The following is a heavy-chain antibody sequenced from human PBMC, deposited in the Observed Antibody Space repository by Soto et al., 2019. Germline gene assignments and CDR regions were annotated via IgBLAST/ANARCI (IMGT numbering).Heavy chain of an antibody. CDR1: GFIFSSDW. CDR2: IDIYGSGT. D-gene: IGHD2-8*01. V-gene: IGHV3-74*01. CDR3: AXXXXXXXXYFXX. J-gene: IGHJ4*02. Sequence: EVQLVESGGGLAQPGGSLRLSCAASGFIFSSDWMHWVRQAPGKGLEWVSRIDIYGSGTSYADSVKGRFTISRDNAKNMVYLXMXXXXAXXXXVYXXAXXXXXXXXYFXXXGQGNMVTVSS.